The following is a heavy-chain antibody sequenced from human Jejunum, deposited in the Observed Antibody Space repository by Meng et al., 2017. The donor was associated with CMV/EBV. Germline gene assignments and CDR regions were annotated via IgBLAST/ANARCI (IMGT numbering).Heavy chain of an antibody. Sequence: KVSCEACGDTFRTYTISWVRQAPGQGLEWMGSIIPILDVSKYAQNFQGRVTFTADKSTNTIYMELSSLRSEDTAVYYCAREANFSFDLWGQGTLVTVSS. CDR1: GDTFRTYT. J-gene: IGHJ4*02. D-gene: IGHD2/OR15-2a*01. CDR3: AREANFSFDL. V-gene: IGHV1-69*04. CDR2: IIPILDVS.